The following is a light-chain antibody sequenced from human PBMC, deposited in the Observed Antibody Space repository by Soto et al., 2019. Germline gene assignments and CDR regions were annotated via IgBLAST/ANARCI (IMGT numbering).Light chain of an antibody. CDR1: QSISSW. CDR3: QQYGSFPYT. V-gene: IGKV1-5*01. Sequence: DIQMTQSPSTLSASVGDRVTITCRASQSISSWLAWYQQKPGKAPKLLIYDASSLESGVPSRFSGSGSGTEFTLTISSLQPDDFAVYYCQQYGSFPYTFGQGTKLEIK. J-gene: IGKJ2*01. CDR2: DAS.